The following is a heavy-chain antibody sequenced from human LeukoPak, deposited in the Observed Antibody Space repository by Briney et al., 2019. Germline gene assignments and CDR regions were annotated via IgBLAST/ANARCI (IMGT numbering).Heavy chain of an antibody. CDR2: IRYDGSNK. CDR1: GFTFSDYY. J-gene: IGHJ4*02. V-gene: IGHV3-30*02. Sequence: PGGSLRLSCAASGFTFSDYYMSWIRQAPGKGLEWVAFIRYDGSNKYYADSVNGRFTISRDNCKNTLYLQMNSLRAEDTAVYYCAKPRGSLVVPAARAYPDYWGQGTLVTVSS. CDR3: AKPRGSLVVPAARAYPDY. D-gene: IGHD2-2*01.